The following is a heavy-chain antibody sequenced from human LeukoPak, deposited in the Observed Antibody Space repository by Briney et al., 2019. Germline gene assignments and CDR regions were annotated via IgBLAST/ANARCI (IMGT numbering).Heavy chain of an antibody. CDR1: GGSISSYY. CDR3: ARGVVPAAIGYYFDY. J-gene: IGHJ4*02. V-gene: IGHV4-59*01. Sequence: SETLSLTCTVSGGSISSYYWSWIRQPPGKGLEWIGYIYYSGSTNYNPSLKSRVTISVDTSKNQFSLKLSSVTAADTAVYYCARGVVPAAIGYYFDYWGQGTLVTVSS. D-gene: IGHD2-2*01. CDR2: IYYSGST.